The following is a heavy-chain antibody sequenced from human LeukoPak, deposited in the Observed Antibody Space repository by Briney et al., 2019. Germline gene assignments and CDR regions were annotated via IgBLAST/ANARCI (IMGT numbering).Heavy chain of an antibody. CDR2: ISSSSSYI. J-gene: IGHJ4*02. D-gene: IGHD2/OR15-2a*01. CDR1: GFTFSSYS. CDR3: AREESGSPFDY. Sequence: GGSLRLSCAASGFTFSSYSMNWVRQAPGKGLEWVSSISSSSSYIYYADSVKGRFTISRDNAKNSLYLQMNSLRAGDTAVYYCAREESGSPFDYWGQGTLVTVSS. V-gene: IGHV3-21*01.